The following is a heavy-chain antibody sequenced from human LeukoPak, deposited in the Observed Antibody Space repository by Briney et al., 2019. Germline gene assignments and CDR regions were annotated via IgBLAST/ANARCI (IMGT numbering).Heavy chain of an antibody. J-gene: IGHJ4*02. CDR2: IRYDGSTQ. Sequence: PGGSLRLSCAASGFSFASYGMHWVRQAPGKGLEWVAVIRYDGSTQYYGDSMKGRFTISRDNSKNTLYLQMNSLRAEDTAVYYCAKTRGYCSSTSCYYLDYWGQGTLVTVSS. V-gene: IGHV3-30*02. CDR3: AKTRGYCSSTSCYYLDY. D-gene: IGHD2-2*01. CDR1: GFSFASYG.